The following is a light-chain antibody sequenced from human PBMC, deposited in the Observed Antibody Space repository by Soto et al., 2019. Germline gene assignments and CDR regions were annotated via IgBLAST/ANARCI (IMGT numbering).Light chain of an antibody. V-gene: IGLV2-8*01. CDR2: EVI. J-gene: IGLJ2*01. CDR3: SSYAGSNNLV. CDR1: SSDVGGYNY. Sequence: QSALTQPPSASGSPGQSVTISCTGTSSDVGGYNYVSWYQQYPGKAPKLLIYEVIKRPSGVPDRLSSSKSGNTASLTVSGLQAEDEADYYCSSYAGSNNLVFGGGTKLTVL.